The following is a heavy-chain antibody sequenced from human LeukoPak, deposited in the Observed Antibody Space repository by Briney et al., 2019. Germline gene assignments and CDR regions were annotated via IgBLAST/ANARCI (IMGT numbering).Heavy chain of an antibody. CDR3: AREECSGGSCYFDY. V-gene: IGHV3-64*01. CDR2: ISSNGGST. Sequence: GSLSLSCAASGFPFSDYAMHWGRQAPGKGLEYVSRISSNGGSTYYANSVKGRFTISRDNPKNTLFLQMGSLRAEDMAVYYCAREECSGGSCYFDYWGQGTLVTVSS. CDR1: GFPFSDYA. J-gene: IGHJ4*02. D-gene: IGHD2-15*01.